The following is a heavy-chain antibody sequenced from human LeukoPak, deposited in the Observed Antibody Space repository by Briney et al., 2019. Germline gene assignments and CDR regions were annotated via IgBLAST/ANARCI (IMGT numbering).Heavy chain of an antibody. CDR2: ISAYNGNT. J-gene: IGHJ6*02. Sequence: GASVKVSCKASGYTFTSYGISWVRQAPGQGLEWMGWISAYNGNTNYAQKFQGRVTITADESTSTAYMELSSLRSEDTAVYYCARDRAAAGPTYYYYYGMDVWGQGTTVTVSS. V-gene: IGHV1-18*01. D-gene: IGHD6-13*01. CDR1: GYTFTSYG. CDR3: ARDRAAAGPTYYYYYGMDV.